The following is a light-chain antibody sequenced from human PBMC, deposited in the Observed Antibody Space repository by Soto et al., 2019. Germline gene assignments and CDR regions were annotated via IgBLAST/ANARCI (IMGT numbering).Light chain of an antibody. CDR2: DAS. Sequence: EIVMTQSPATLSVSPGERATLSCRASLSVSRNLAWYQQKPGQAPRLLIFDASTRATGIPARFSGSGSATDFTLTISSLEPEDFAVYYCQQFSNWPPTFGQGTKV. CDR1: LSVSRN. CDR3: QQFSNWPPT. J-gene: IGKJ1*01. V-gene: IGKV3-15*01.